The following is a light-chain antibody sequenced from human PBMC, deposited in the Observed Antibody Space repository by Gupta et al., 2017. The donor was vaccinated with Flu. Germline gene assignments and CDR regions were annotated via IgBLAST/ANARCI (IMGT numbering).Light chain of an antibody. Sequence: SYELTQPPSVSVSPGQTASITCSGVKLGDKYVCWYQQKPGQSPVLVIYQDNKRPAGIPERFSGSNSGNTASLTIGGTQAMDEANYDCQAWDSNTVVFGGGTKVTVL. V-gene: IGLV3-1*01. CDR2: QDN. CDR3: QAWDSNTVV. J-gene: IGLJ2*01. CDR1: KLGDKY.